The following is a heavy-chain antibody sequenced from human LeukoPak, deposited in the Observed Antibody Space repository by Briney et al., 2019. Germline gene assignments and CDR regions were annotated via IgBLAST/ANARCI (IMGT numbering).Heavy chain of an antibody. Sequence: PSETLSLTCTVSGGSISSYYWSWIRQPPGKGLEWIAYISDIGSINYNPSLKSRVTISLDTSKNQFSLELSSVAAADTAVYYCAGHHPRNTVDFWGQGTLVTVSS. V-gene: IGHV4-59*08. D-gene: IGHD2-8*02. J-gene: IGHJ4*02. CDR2: ISDIGSI. CDR1: GGSISSYY. CDR3: AGHHPRNTVDF.